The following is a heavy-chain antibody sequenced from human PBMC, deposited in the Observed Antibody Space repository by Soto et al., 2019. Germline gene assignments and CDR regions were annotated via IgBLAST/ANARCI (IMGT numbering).Heavy chain of an antibody. CDR2: INAGNGNT. V-gene: IGHV1-3*01. J-gene: IGHJ6*02. Sequence: QVQLVQSGAEVKKPGASVKVSCKASGYTFTSYAMHWVRQAPGQRLEWMGWINAGNGNTKYSQKFQGRVTITRDTSGGTAYMELSSLRSEDTAVYYGARGPVVATIEYCYYGMDVWGQGTMVTVSS. CDR1: GYTFTSYA. CDR3: ARGPVVATIEYCYYGMDV. D-gene: IGHD5-12*01.